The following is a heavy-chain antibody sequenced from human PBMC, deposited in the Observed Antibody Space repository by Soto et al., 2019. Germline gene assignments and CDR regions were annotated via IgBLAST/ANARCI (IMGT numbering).Heavy chain of an antibody. V-gene: IGHV1-69*12. J-gene: IGHJ5*01. CDR2: IVPKYGTA. D-gene: IGHD2-21*01. Sequence: QVQLVQSGGEVRKPGTSVKVSCRASGGIFSDYAISWVRQAPGQGLEWVGGIVPKYGTAKYARKFEDRVTLTADELSSSVYMEMNGLRSEDTALYYCARDMLSSLVVETPHLFESWGQETRLTVSS. CDR1: GGIFSDYA. CDR3: ARDMLSSLVVETPHLFES.